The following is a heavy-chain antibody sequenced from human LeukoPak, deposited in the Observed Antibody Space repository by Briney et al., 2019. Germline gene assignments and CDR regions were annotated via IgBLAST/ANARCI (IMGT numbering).Heavy chain of an antibody. CDR1: GYSISSGYY. CDR2: IYHSGST. CDR3: ARVLIVVVPAAAGSLNWYFDL. J-gene: IGHJ2*01. V-gene: IGHV4-38-2*02. D-gene: IGHD2-2*01. Sequence: SETLSLTCTVSGYSISSGYYWGWIRQPPGKGLEWIGSIYHSGSTYYNPSLKSRGTISVDTSKNQFSLKLSSVTAADTAVYYCARVLIVVVPAAAGSLNWYFDLWGRGTLVTVSS.